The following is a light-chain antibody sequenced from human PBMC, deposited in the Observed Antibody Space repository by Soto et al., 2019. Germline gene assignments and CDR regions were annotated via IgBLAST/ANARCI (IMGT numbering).Light chain of an antibody. CDR3: LPALLSTHS. V-gene: IGKV2-28*01. CDR1: QSLLHRNGYNY. J-gene: IGKJ5*01. CDR2: LGS. Sequence: DIVLTQSPLSLPVTPGEPASISCRSSQSLLHRNGYNYLDWYLQKPGQSPQLLIYLGSNLPSEFPHGCNGSRSGTHFTLKISRVEAEDVGINYYLPALLSTHSFGERT.